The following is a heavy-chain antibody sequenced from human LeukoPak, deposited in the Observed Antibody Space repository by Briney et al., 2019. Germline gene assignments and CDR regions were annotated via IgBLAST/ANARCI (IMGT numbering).Heavy chain of an antibody. CDR1: GFTFSSYA. D-gene: IGHD3-3*01. J-gene: IGHJ3*02. CDR3: AKDFFGASYYDFWSGYPGDPFDI. Sequence: TGGSLRLSCAASGFTFSSYAMSWVRQAPGKGLEWVSAISGSGGSTYYADSVKGRFTISRDNSKNTLYLQMNSLRAEDTAVYYCAKDFFGASYYDFWSGYPGDPFDIWGQGTMVTVSS. V-gene: IGHV3-23*01. CDR2: ISGSGGST.